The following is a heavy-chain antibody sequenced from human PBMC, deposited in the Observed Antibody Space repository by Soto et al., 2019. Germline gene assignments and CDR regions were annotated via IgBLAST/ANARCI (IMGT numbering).Heavy chain of an antibody. CDR1: GGSISSSSYY. D-gene: IGHD3-22*01. J-gene: IGHJ4*02. V-gene: IGHV4-39*01. Sequence: PSETLSLTCTVSGGSISSSSYYWGWIRQPPGKGLDWIGSIFYSGSTYYNPSLKSRVTISVDTSKNQFSLKLSSVTAADTAVYYCARQRDSTNFDYWGQGTLVTVSS. CDR3: ARQRDSTNFDY. CDR2: IFYSGST.